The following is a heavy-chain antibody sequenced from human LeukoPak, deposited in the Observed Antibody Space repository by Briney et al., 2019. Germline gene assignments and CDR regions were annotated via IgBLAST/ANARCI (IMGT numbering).Heavy chain of an antibody. V-gene: IGHV1-46*01. CDR1: GYTFTSYY. CDR2: INPSGGST. Sequence: ASVKVSCKASGYTFTSYYMHWVRQAPGQGLEWMGIINPSGGSTSYAQKFQGRVTMTRDTSTSTVYMELSSLRSEDTAVYYCARASYCGGDCYAGYFDYWGQGTLVTVSS. CDR3: ARASYCGGDCYAGYFDY. D-gene: IGHD2-21*01. J-gene: IGHJ4*02.